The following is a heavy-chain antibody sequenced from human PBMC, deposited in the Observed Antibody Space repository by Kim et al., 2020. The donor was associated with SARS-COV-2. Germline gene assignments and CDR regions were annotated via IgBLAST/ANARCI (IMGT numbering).Heavy chain of an antibody. V-gene: IGHV1-69*13. J-gene: IGHJ4*02. Sequence: SVKVSCKASGGTFSSYAISWVRQAPGQGLEWMGGIIPIFGTANYAQKFQGRVTITADESTSTAYMELSSLRSEDTAVYYCARGEDYYDSSGYYLDYWGQGTLVTVSS. CDR1: GGTFSSYA. D-gene: IGHD3-22*01. CDR2: IIPIFGTA. CDR3: ARGEDYYDSSGYYLDY.